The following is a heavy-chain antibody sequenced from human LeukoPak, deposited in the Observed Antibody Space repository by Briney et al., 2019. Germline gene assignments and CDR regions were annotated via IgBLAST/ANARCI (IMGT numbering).Heavy chain of an antibody. CDR2: TSSSGSVT. J-gene: IGHJ4*02. V-gene: IGHV3-48*03. CDR1: GFTFSVYE. Sequence: GGSLRLSCAASGFTFSVYEMHWVRQAPGKGLEWVSDTSSSGSVTYYADSVRGRFTTSRDNANNFLYLQMHSLRAEDTAIYYCSLLAVASPQDYWGQGTWVTVSS. CDR3: SLLAVASPQDY. D-gene: IGHD6-19*01.